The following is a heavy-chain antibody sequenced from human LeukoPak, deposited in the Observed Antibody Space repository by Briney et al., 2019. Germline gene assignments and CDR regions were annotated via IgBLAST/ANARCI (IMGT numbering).Heavy chain of an antibody. V-gene: IGHV3-30*02. Sequence: GGSLGLSCAASEFTVSNNYMTWVRQAPGKGLEWVAFIRYDGSNKYYADSVKGRFTISRDNSKNTLYLQMNSLRAEDTAVYYCAKGPAYYYGSGSYFYYYYYMDVWGKGTTVTVSS. CDR2: IRYDGSNK. D-gene: IGHD3-10*01. J-gene: IGHJ6*03. CDR1: EFTVSNNY. CDR3: AKGPAYYYGSGSYFYYYYYMDV.